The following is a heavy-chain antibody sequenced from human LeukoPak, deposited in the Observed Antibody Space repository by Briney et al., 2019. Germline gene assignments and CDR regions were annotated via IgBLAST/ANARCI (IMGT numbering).Heavy chain of an antibody. CDR2: IKSKTDGGTT. J-gene: IGHJ6*03. CDR3: TTLYNWNDPAGHYYYYYYMDV. Sequence: GGSLRLSCAASGFTFSNAWMSWVRQAPGKGLEWVGRIKSKTDGGTTDYAAPVKGRFTISRDDSKNTLYLQMNSLKTEDTAVYYCTTLYNWNDPAGHYYYYYYMDVWGKGTTVTVSS. V-gene: IGHV3-15*01. CDR1: GFTFSNAW. D-gene: IGHD1-1*01.